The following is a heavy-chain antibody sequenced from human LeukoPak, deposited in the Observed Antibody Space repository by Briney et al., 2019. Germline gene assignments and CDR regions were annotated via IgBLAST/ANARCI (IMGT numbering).Heavy chain of an antibody. V-gene: IGHV3-7*05. Sequence: GASLRLSCAAAGFTFSSHWMSWVRQAPGKVLEWVANINQDGSEKNYVDSVKGRFTISRDNAKNSLYLQMNSLRAEDTAVYYCAREFRVLPDIWGQGTMVTVSS. CDR3: AREFRVLPDI. CDR1: GFTFSSHW. J-gene: IGHJ3*02. D-gene: IGHD2-8*02. CDR2: INQDGSEK.